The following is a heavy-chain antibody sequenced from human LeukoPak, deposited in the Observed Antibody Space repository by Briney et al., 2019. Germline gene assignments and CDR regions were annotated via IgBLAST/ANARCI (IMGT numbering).Heavy chain of an antibody. D-gene: IGHD6-13*01. Sequence: SETLSLTCTVSGYSISSGYYWGWIRQPPGKGLEWIGSIYHSGSTYYNPSLKSRVTISVDTSKNQFSLKLSSVTAADTAVYYCAAGSDYWRQGTLVTVSS. CDR3: AAGSDY. J-gene: IGHJ4*02. V-gene: IGHV4-38-2*02. CDR1: GYSISSGYY. CDR2: IYHSGST.